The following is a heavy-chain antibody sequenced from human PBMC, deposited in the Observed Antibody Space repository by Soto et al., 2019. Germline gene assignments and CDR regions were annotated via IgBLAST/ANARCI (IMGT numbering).Heavy chain of an antibody. CDR2: ISSSSSYI. Sequence: PGGSLRLSCAASGFTFSSYSMSWVRQAPGKGLEWVSSISSSSSYIYYADSVKGRFTISRDNAKNSLYLQMNSLRAEDTAVYYCARGVPAAMGYYYYGMDVWGQGTTVTVSS. CDR1: GFTFSSYS. D-gene: IGHD2-2*01. CDR3: ARGVPAAMGYYYYGMDV. J-gene: IGHJ6*02. V-gene: IGHV3-21*01.